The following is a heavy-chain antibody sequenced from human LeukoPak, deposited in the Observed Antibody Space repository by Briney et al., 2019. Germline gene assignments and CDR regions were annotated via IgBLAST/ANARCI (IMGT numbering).Heavy chain of an antibody. J-gene: IGHJ4*02. CDR1: GFTFSSYS. V-gene: IGHV3-48*01. CDR2: ISSSSSTI. CDR3: AREMGATWDY. D-gene: IGHD1-26*01. Sequence: AGGSLRLSCAASGFTFSSYSMNWVRQAPGKGLEWVSYISSSSSTIYYADSVKGRFTISRDNAKNSLYLQMNSLRAEDTAVYYCAREMGATWDYWGQGTLATVSS.